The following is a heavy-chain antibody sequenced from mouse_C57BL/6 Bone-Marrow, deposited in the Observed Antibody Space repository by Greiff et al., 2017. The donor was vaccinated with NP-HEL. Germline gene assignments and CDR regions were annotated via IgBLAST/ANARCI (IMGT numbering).Heavy chain of an antibody. CDR2: IYPSDSET. V-gene: IGHV1-61*01. CDR3: ARGGHYGSSLVDY. CDR1: GYTFTSYW. J-gene: IGHJ2*01. D-gene: IGHD1-1*01. Sequence: QVQLQQPGAELVRPGSSVKLSCKASGYTFTSYWMDWVKQRPGQGLEWIGNIYPSDSETHYNQKFKDKATLTVDKSSSTAYMQLSSLTSEDSAVYYCARGGHYGSSLVDYWGQGTTLTVSS.